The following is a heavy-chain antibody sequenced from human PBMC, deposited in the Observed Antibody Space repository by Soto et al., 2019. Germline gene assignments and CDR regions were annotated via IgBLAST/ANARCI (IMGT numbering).Heavy chain of an antibody. CDR3: ARGGGGYNYHY. D-gene: IGHD5-12*01. V-gene: IGHV4-59*11. Sequence: QVQLQESGPGLVKPSETLSLTCTVSGGSLSSHFWSWIRQPPGKGLEWIGYIYYSGSINYNPSLKSRVPISVDTSKNQFSLRLNSVTAADTAVYYCARGGGGYNYHYWGQGTLVTVSS. J-gene: IGHJ4*02. CDR2: IYYSGSI. CDR1: GGSLSSHF.